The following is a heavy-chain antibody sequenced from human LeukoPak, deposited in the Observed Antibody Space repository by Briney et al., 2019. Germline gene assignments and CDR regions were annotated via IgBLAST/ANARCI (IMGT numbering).Heavy chain of an antibody. CDR1: GGSFSGYY. CDR2: INHSGST. J-gene: IGHJ5*02. V-gene: IGHV4-34*01. Sequence: NPSETLSLTCAVYGGSFSGYYWSWIRQPPGKGLEWIGEINHSGSTNYNPSLKSRVTISVDTSKNQFSLKLTSVTAADTALYYCARAGRGNSWNWFDPWGQGTLVIVSS. D-gene: IGHD4-23*01. CDR3: ARAGRGNSWNWFDP.